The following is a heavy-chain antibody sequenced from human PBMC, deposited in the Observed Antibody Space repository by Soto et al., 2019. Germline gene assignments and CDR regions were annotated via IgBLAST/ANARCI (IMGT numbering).Heavy chain of an antibody. D-gene: IGHD5-12*01. CDR1: GGTFSSYA. Sequence: ASVKVSCKASGGTFSSYAISWVRQAPGQGLEWMGGIIPIFGTANYAQKFQGRVTITADESTSTAYMELSSLRSEDTAVYYCARGEYSGYGPYYYYGMDVWGQGTTVTVSS. CDR3: ARGEYSGYGPYYYYGMDV. CDR2: IIPIFGTA. J-gene: IGHJ6*02. V-gene: IGHV1-69*13.